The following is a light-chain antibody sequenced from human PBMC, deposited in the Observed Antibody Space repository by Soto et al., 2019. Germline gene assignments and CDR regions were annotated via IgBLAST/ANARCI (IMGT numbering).Light chain of an antibody. J-gene: IGKJ4*01. CDR1: QTVRDN. CDR3: LQYNTCPIT. Sequence: EIVMTQSPATLSVSPGERATLSCRASQTVRDNLAWYQQKPGQAPKLLIYDASIRATGIPARFSVSGSGTEFTLIIVKLESEDFAVYYCLQYNTCPITFGGGTKLEIK. CDR2: DAS. V-gene: IGKV3D-15*03.